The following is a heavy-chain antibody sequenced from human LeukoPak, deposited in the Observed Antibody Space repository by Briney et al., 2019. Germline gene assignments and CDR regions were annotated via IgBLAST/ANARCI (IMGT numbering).Heavy chain of an antibody. J-gene: IGHJ4*02. Sequence: PGGSLRLSCAASGFTFSSYAMSWVRQAPGKGLEWVSAISGSGGSTYYADSVKGRFAISRDNSKNTLYLQMNSLRAEDTAVYYCARDTSDHRTLYYFDYWGQGTLVTVSS. V-gene: IGHV3-23*01. CDR2: ISGSGGST. D-gene: IGHD1-1*01. CDR1: GFTFSSYA. CDR3: ARDTSDHRTLYYFDY.